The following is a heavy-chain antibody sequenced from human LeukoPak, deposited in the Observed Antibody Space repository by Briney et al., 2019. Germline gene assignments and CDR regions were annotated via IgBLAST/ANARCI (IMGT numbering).Heavy chain of an antibody. Sequence: GGSLRLSCAASGFTFSIYAMSWVRQAPGRGLEWVSSITGNGAGTFYTDSVKGRFTISRDNSKNTLFLQMNSLRAEDTAIYYCAKDRPNYYDSSGHYYRRNGDYWGQGTLVTVSS. J-gene: IGHJ4*02. D-gene: IGHD3-22*01. CDR1: GFTFSIYA. CDR3: AKDRPNYYDSSGHYYRRNGDY. V-gene: IGHV3-23*01. CDR2: ITGNGAGT.